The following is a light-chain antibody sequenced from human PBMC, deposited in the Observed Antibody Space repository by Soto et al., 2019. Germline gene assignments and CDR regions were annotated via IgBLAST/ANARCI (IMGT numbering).Light chain of an antibody. J-gene: IGKJ5*01. V-gene: IGKV3-20*01. CDR2: DAS. CDR3: QQYGSSPIT. CDR1: QRVSSSTY. Sequence: EIVLTQSPGTLSVSPGERATLSCRASQRVSSSTYLAWYQQKPGQGPRLLIYDASSRATGIPDRFSGSGSGTDFTLTISRLEPEDFAVYYCQQYGSSPITFGQGTRLEIK.